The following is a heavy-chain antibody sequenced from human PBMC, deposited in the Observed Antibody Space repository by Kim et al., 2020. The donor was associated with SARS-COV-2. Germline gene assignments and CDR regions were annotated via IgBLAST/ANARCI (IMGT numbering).Heavy chain of an antibody. D-gene: IGHD3-22*01. Sequence: GGSLRLSCAASGFTFSSYAMSWVRQAPGKGLEWVSAISGSGGSTYYTDSVKGRFTISRDNSKNTLYLQMNSLRAEDTAVYYCANTKVPYYYDSSGYFDYWGQGTLVTVSS. J-gene: IGHJ4*02. CDR1: GFTFSSYA. CDR2: ISGSGGST. V-gene: IGHV3-23*01. CDR3: ANTKVPYYYDSSGYFDY.